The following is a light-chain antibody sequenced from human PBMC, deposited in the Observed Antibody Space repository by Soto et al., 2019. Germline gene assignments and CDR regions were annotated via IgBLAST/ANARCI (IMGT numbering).Light chain of an antibody. CDR2: DVS. J-gene: IGLJ2*01. CDR3: SSYTSSSTSKV. V-gene: IGLV2-14*01. CDR1: SSDVGGYNY. Sequence: QSALTQPASVSGSPGQSITISCTGTSSDVGGYNYVSWYQQHPGTAPKLMIYDVSNRTSGVSNRFSCSKSGNTASLTISGLQAEDEADYYCSSYTSSSTSKVFGGGTKLTVL.